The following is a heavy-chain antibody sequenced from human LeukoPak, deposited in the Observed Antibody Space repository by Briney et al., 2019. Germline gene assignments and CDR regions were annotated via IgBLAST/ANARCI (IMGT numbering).Heavy chain of an antibody. J-gene: IGHJ4*02. Sequence: ASVKVSCRASGYTFTAYYMHWVRQAPGQGLEWMGWINPNSGGTNYAQKFQGRVTMTRDTSISTAYMELSRLRSDDTAAYYCARDQYSSGWPDYWGQGTLVTLSS. CDR3: ARDQYSSGWPDY. CDR1: GYTFTAYY. D-gene: IGHD6-19*01. CDR2: INPNSGGT. V-gene: IGHV1-2*02.